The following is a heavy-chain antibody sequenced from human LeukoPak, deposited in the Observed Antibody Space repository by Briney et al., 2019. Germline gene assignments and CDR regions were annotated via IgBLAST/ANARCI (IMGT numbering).Heavy chain of an antibody. CDR3: TKDTRRYYYYYMDV. Sequence: HPGGSLRLSCAASGFTFSSYGMHWVRQAPGKGLEWVAFIRYDGSNKYYADSVKGRFTISRDNSKNTLYLQMNRLRAEDTAVYYYTKDTRRYYYYYMDVWGKGTTVTISS. D-gene: IGHD1-26*01. V-gene: IGHV3-30*02. CDR2: IRYDGSNK. CDR1: GFTFSSYG. J-gene: IGHJ6*03.